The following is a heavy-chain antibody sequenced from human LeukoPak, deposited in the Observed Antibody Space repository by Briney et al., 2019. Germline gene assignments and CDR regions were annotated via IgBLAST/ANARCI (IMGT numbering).Heavy chain of an antibody. D-gene: IGHD5-12*01. V-gene: IGHV3-11*01. CDR3: AREARIKAYYYGMDV. CDR1: GFTFSDYY. Sequence: GGSLRLSCAASGFTFSDYYMSWIRQAPGKGLEWVSYISSSGSTIYYADSVKGRFTISRDNAKNSLYLQMNSLRAEDTAVYYCAREARIKAYYYGMDVWGQGTTVTVSS. CDR2: ISSSGSTI. J-gene: IGHJ6*02.